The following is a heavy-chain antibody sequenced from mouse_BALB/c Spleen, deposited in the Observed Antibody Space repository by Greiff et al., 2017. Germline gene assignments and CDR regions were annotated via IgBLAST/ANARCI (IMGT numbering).Heavy chain of an antibody. V-gene: IGHV1-87*01. CDR3: AREGLGRGGYFDY. CDR2: IYPGDGDT. Sequence: QVQLKESGAELARPGASVKLSCKASGYTFTSYWMQWVKQRPGQGLEWIGAIYPGDGDTRYTQKFKGKATLTADKSSSTAYMQLSSLASEDSAVYYCAREGLGRGGYFDYWGQGTTLTVSS. D-gene: IGHD4-1*01. CDR1: GYTFTSYW. J-gene: IGHJ2*01.